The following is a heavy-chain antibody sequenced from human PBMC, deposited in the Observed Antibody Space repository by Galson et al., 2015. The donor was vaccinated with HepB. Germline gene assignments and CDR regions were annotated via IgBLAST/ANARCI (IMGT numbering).Heavy chain of an antibody. CDR2: IYWDDDK. D-gene: IGHD3-10*01. CDR3: AHSGMATSRGPSFDY. V-gene: IGHV2-5*02. J-gene: IGHJ4*02. CDR1: GFSLSTSGVG. Sequence: LVKPTQTLTLTCTFSGFSLSTSGVGVGWIRQPPGKALEWLALIYWDDDKRYSPSLKSRLTITKDTSKNQVVLTMTNMDPVDTATYYCAHSGMATSRGPSFDYWGQGTLVTVSS.